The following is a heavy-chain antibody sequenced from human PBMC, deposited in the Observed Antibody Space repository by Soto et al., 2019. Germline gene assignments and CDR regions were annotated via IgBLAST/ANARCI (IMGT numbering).Heavy chain of an antibody. Sequence: QVQLVQSGAEVKKPGASVNVSCKASGYTFTVYYMHWVRQAPGQGLEWMGWINPKSGGTMYPQKFQGRVTMTWDTSIRTSYMALTTLSSDDTAVYYCARDMAKGGGSAGFDYWGQGTLVTVSS. CDR2: INPKSGGT. CDR1: GYTFTVYY. CDR3: ARDMAKGGGSAGFDY. D-gene: IGHD1-26*01. V-gene: IGHV1-2*02. J-gene: IGHJ4*02.